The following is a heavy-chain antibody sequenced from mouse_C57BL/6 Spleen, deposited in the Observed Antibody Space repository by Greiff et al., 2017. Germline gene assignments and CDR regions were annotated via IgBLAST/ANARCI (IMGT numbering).Heavy chain of an antibody. CDR3: ARPYYGNHYAMDY. Sequence: EVKLMESGGGLVKPGGSLKLSCAASGFTFSDYGMHWVRQAPEKGLEWVAYISSGSSTIYYADTVKGRFTISRDNAKNTLFLQMTSLRSEDTAVXYCARPYYGNHYAMDYWGQGTSVTVSS. CDR2: ISSGSSTI. D-gene: IGHD2-10*01. V-gene: IGHV5-17*01. J-gene: IGHJ4*01. CDR1: GFTFSDYG.